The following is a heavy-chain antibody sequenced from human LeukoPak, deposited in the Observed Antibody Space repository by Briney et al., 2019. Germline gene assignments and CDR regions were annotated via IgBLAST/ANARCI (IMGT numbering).Heavy chain of an antibody. V-gene: IGHV4-59*01. D-gene: IGHD5-12*01. J-gene: IGHJ4*02. CDR1: GGSISRYY. CDR2: ISYSGNT. CDR3: ARGGGYASGLAY. Sequence: PSETLSLTCTVSGGSISRYYWSWIRQPPGKGLEWIGYISYSGNTNYNPSLKSRVTISVDTSKNQFSLRLTSVTAADTAVYYCARGGGYASGLAYWGQGTLVTVSS.